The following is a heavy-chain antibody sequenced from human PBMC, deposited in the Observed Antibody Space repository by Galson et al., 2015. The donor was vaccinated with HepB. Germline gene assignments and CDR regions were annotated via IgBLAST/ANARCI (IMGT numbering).Heavy chain of an antibody. V-gene: IGHV3-30-3*01. CDR3: ATEARGWGMIRGVLIGPLDH. CDR2: ISFDGINR. Sequence: SLRLSCAASGFNFNIFAMHWVRQAPGKGLEWVAVISFDGINRDYTDSVKGRFTISRDNSKNTLFLQMNSLRPEDTAVYYCATEARGWGMIRGVLIGPLDHWGQGTLVTVSS. CDR1: GFNFNIFA. D-gene: IGHD3-10*01. J-gene: IGHJ4*02.